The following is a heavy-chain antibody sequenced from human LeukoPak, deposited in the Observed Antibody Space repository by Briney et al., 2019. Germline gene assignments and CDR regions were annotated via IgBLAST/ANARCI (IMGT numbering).Heavy chain of an antibody. J-gene: IGHJ4*02. V-gene: IGHV4-34*01. D-gene: IGHD6-6*01. CDR1: GGSFSGYY. CDR3: ARGFGSSSGGFDY. Sequence: SVTLSLTCPVYGGSFSGYYWSWIRQPPGKGLEWIGEINHSGSTNYNPSLKSRVTISVDTSKNQFSLKLSSVTAADTAVYYCARGFGSSSGGFDYWGQGTLVTVSS. CDR2: INHSGST.